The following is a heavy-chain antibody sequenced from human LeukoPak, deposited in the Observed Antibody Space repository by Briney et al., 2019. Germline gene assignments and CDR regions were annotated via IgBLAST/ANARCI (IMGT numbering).Heavy chain of an antibody. CDR3: ARVGVLSSSWLLY. Sequence: GGSLRLSCAASGFTFNNYAMSWVRQAPGKGLGWVSAISGSDAGTYYADSVKGRFTITRDNAKNSLYLQMNSLRAEDTAVYYCARVGVLSSSWLLYWGQGTLVTVSS. J-gene: IGHJ4*02. CDR1: GFTFNNYA. V-gene: IGHV3-23*01. D-gene: IGHD6-13*01. CDR2: ISGSDAGT.